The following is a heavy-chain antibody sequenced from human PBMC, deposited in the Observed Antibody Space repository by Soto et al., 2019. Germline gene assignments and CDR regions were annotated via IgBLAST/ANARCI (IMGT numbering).Heavy chain of an antibody. CDR1: GGSINSASYY. V-gene: IGHV4-39*01. Sequence: SETLSLTCTVSGGSINSASYYWDWIRQPPGKGLEWIGNIYHSGSTYYNPSLKSRVTISVDTSKNQISLKMSSVTAADTAVYYCASRLENTDHYGEGDFWGQGTLVTVSS. J-gene: IGHJ4*02. CDR3: ASRLENTDHYGEGDF. CDR2: IYHSGST. D-gene: IGHD3-10*01.